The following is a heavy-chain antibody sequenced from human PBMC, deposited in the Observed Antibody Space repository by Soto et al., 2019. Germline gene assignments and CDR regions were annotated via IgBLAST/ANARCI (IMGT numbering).Heavy chain of an antibody. CDR3: AKDLGLGIQLWLDY. CDR1: GFTFGSYA. CDR2: VNSGGRT. D-gene: IGHD5-18*01. J-gene: IGHJ4*02. V-gene: IGHV3-23*01. Sequence: GSLRLSCAASGFTFGSYAMSWVRQAPGKGLEWVSSVNSGGRTYYADSVKGRFTISRDISKNTLYLQMNALRAEDTAVYYCAKDLGLGIQLWLDYWGQGTLVTVSS.